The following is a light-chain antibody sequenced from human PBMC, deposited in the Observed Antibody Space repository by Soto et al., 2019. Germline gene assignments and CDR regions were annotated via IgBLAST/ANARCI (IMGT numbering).Light chain of an antibody. CDR3: QQYGSSPIT. CDR2: VAS. Sequence: EIVLTQSPGTLSLSPGERATLSCRASQSVSINYLAWYQQKPGQAPRVLIYVASSRATGIPDRFSGSGSGTDFTLTISRLEPEDFAVYYCQQYGSSPITFGQGTRLEIK. J-gene: IGKJ5*01. V-gene: IGKV3-20*01. CDR1: QSVSINY.